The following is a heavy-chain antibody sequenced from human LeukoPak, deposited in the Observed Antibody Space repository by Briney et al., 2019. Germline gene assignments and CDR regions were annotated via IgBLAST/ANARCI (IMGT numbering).Heavy chain of an antibody. CDR3: ARGEQYGSGTVQFDY. CDR1: GGSISSSNW. V-gene: IGHV4-4*02. Sequence: PSECLSLTCSVSGGSISSSNWWSWVRQPPGKGLEWIGEIYQSGSTNYNPTLKSRVTMSVDKSRNQFSLSLTSVTAADTAVYYCARGEQYGSGTVQFDYWGQGTLVTVSS. CDR2: IYQSGST. D-gene: IGHD3-10*01. J-gene: IGHJ4*02.